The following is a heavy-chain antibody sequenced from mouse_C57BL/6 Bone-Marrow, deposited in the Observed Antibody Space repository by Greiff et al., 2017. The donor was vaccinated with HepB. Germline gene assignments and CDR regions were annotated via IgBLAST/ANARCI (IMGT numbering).Heavy chain of an antibody. D-gene: IGHD1-1*01. Sequence: EVQGVESGGDLVKPGGSLKLSCAASGFTFSSYGMSWVRQTPDKRLEWVATISSGGSYTYYPDSVKGRFTISRDNAKNTLYLQMSSLKSEDTAMYYCARGTVFDYWGQGTTLTVSS. CDR1: GFTFSSYG. V-gene: IGHV5-6*01. J-gene: IGHJ2*01. CDR3: ARGTVFDY. CDR2: ISSGGSYT.